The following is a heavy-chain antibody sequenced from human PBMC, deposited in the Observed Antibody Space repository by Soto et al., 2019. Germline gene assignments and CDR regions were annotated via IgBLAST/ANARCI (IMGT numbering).Heavy chain of an antibody. D-gene: IGHD2-21*01. CDR3: ARPLAYCGGDCYGAFDI. CDR1: GGSISSYY. Sequence: SETLSLTCTVSGGSISSYYWSWIRQPPGKGPEWIGYIYYSGSANYNPSLKSRVTISVDTSKNQFSLKLSSVTAADTAVYYCARPLAYCGGDCYGAFDIWGQGTMVTVSS. J-gene: IGHJ3*02. V-gene: IGHV4-59*08. CDR2: IYYSGSA.